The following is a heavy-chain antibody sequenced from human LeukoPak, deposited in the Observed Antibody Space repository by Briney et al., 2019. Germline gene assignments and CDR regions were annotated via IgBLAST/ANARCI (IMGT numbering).Heavy chain of an antibody. CDR1: GFTFSSYA. D-gene: IGHD5-12*01. J-gene: IGHJ6*03. CDR3: ARDEIGVTTRGNYYSYMDV. V-gene: IGHV3-30*04. Sequence: GGSLRLSCAASGFTFSSYAMHWVRQAPGKGLEWVTVISYDGSNKYYADSMKGRFTISRDNSKNSLYLQMNSLRAEDTAVYYCARDEIGVTTRGNYYSYMDVWGKGTTVTVSS. CDR2: ISYDGSNK.